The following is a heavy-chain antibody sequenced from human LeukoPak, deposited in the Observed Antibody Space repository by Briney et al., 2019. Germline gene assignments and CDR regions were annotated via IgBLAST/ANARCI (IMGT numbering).Heavy chain of an antibody. J-gene: IGHJ5*02. CDR3: AYHTSMSFDWLDP. CDR1: GGTFSSYA. D-gene: IGHD3/OR15-3a*01. Sequence: SVKVSCKASGGTFSSYAVSWVRQAPGQGLEWMGGIIPIFGTAKYAQMLQGRVTITADESTSTAYMELSSLRSEDTAVYYCAYHTSMSFDWLDPWGQGTLVTVSS. CDR2: IIPIFGTA. V-gene: IGHV1-69*13.